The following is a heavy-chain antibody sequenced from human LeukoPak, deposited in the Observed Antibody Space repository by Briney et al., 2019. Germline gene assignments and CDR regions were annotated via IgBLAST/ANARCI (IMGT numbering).Heavy chain of an antibody. J-gene: IGHJ4*02. Sequence: SETLSLTCAVYGGSFSGYYWSWIRQPPGKGLEWIGEINHSGSTNYNPSLKSRVTISVDTSKNQFSLKLSSVTAADTAVYYCQGVVVAATTSSYFDYWGQGTLVTVSS. CDR2: INHSGST. V-gene: IGHV4-34*01. D-gene: IGHD2-15*01. CDR3: QGVVVAATTSSYFDY. CDR1: GGSFSGYY.